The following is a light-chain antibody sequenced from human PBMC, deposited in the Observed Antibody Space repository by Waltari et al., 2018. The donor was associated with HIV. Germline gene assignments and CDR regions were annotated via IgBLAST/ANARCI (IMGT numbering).Light chain of an antibody. CDR3: QQYNRLPPGT. CDR1: QSVSSN. J-gene: IGKJ5*01. V-gene: IGKV3-15*01. Sequence: EIVMTQSPATLSVSPGERATLSCRPSQSVSSNLAWYQQKPGQPPRLLMYAASTRATGIPARFSGSGSGTEFNLTISGLQSEDFAVYHCQQYNRLPPGTFGPGTRLEIK. CDR2: AAS.